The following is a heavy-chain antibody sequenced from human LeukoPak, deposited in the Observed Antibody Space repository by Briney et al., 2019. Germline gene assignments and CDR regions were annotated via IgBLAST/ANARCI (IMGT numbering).Heavy chain of an antibody. CDR3: ARDRPNWGIDY. CDR1: GFTFITYA. V-gene: IGHV3-23*01. Sequence: GGSLRLSCAASGFTFITYAMAWVRQAPGKGLEWVSGVTAGGATTFYADSVKGRFTISRDNAKNSLYLQMNSLRAEDTAVYYCARDRPNWGIDYWGQGTLVTVSS. D-gene: IGHD7-27*01. J-gene: IGHJ4*02. CDR2: VTAGGATT.